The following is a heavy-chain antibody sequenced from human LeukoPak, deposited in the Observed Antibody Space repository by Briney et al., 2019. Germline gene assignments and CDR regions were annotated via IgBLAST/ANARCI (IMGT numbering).Heavy chain of an antibody. CDR1: GFTFSSYA. CDR3: ARPADGYFDY. CDR2: ISYDGSNK. Sequence: PGGSLRLSCAASGFTFSSYAMHWVRQAPGKGLEWVAVISYDGSNKYYADSVKGRFTISRDNSKNTLYLQMNSLRAEDTAVYCCARPADGYFDYWGQGTLVTVSS. J-gene: IGHJ4*02. D-gene: IGHD5-24*01. V-gene: IGHV3-30-3*01.